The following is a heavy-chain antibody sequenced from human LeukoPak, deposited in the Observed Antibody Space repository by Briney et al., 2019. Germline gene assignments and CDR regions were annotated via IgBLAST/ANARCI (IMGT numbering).Heavy chain of an antibody. V-gene: IGHV3-23*01. D-gene: IGHD3-3*01. CDR3: AKDLYLRDFRSGYFDY. Sequence: GGSLRLSCAASGFTFSSYAMSWVRQAPGKGLEWASAISGSGGSTYYADSVKGRFTISRDNSKNTLYLQMNSLRAEDTAVFYCAKDLYLRDFRSGYFDYWGQGIPVTVSS. CDR2: ISGSGGST. J-gene: IGHJ4*02. CDR1: GFTFSSYA.